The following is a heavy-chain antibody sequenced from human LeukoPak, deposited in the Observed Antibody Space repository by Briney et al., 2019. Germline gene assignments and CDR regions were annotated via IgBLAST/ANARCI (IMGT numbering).Heavy chain of an antibody. CDR2: IIPIFGTA. CDR3: AGGLRFLHY. V-gene: IGHV1-69*05. J-gene: IGHJ4*02. CDR1: GGTFSSYA. Sequence: ASVKVSCKASGGTFSSYAISWVRQAPGQGLEWMGGIIPIFGTANYAQKFQGRVTMTRDTSTSTVYMELSSLRSEDTAVYYCAGGLRFLHYWGQGTLVTVSS. D-gene: IGHD3-3*01.